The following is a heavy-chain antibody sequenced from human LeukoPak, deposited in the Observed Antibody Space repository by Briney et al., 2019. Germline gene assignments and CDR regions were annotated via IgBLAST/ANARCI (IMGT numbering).Heavy chain of an antibody. CDR3: ARGRRDGSTLRDPLDY. CDR1: GYTFTGYY. Sequence: ASVTVSFTASGYTFTGYYMHWVRQAPGQGLEWMGRINPNSGGTNYAQKFQGRVTMTRDTSISTAYMELSRLRSDDTAVYYCARGRRDGSTLRDPLDYWGQGTLVTVSS. CDR2: INPNSGGT. D-gene: IGHD5-24*01. V-gene: IGHV1-2*06. J-gene: IGHJ4*02.